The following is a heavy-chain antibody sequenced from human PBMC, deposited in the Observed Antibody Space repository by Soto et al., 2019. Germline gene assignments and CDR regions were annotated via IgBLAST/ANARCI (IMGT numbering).Heavy chain of an antibody. CDR2: INPNSGGT. Sequence: GASVKVSCKASGYTFTGYYMHWVRQAPGQGLEWMGWINPNSGGTNYAQKFQGWVTMTRDTSISTAYMELSRLRSDDTAVYYCARLRNIVVVVAATQGYWFDPWGQGTLVTVSS. J-gene: IGHJ5*02. D-gene: IGHD2-15*01. CDR3: ARLRNIVVVVAATQGYWFDP. V-gene: IGHV1-2*04. CDR1: GYTFTGYY.